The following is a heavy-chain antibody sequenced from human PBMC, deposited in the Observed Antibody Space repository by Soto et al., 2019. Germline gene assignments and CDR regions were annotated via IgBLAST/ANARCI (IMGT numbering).Heavy chain of an antibody. CDR2: MNPNSGNT. J-gene: IGHJ3*02. D-gene: IGHD1-26*01. CDR3: ARIVLDAFDI. CDR1: GYTFTSYD. V-gene: IGHV1-8*01. Sequence: ASVKVSCKASGYTFTSYDINWGRQATGQGLEWMEWMNPNSGNTGYAQKFQGRVTMTRNTSISTAYMELSSLRSEDSAVYYCARIVLDAFDIWGQGTMVTVSS.